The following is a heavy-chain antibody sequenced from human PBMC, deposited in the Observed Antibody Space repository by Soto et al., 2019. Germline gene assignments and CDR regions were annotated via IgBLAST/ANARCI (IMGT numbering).Heavy chain of an antibody. CDR3: AKDPIAVACNNYYRMDV. D-gene: IGHD6-19*01. CDR2: ISADGSNK. V-gene: IGHV3-30*18. Sequence: QVQLVESGGGVVQPGRSLRLSCVASGFTFSSYGMYWVRQAPGKGLEWVAVISADGSNKYYADSVKGRFTISRDKSKTTLYLQMNSLRAEDTAVYYCAKDPIAVACNNYYRMDVWGQGTTVTVSS. CDR1: GFTFSSYG. J-gene: IGHJ6*02.